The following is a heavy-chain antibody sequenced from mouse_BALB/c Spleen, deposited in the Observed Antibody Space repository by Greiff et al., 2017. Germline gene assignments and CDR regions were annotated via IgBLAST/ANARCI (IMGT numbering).Heavy chain of an antibody. V-gene: IGHV10-1*02. CDR2: IRSKSNNYAT. CDR3: VRPMPSMVTYYAMDY. Sequence: EVQVVESGGGLVQPKGSLKLSCAASGFTFNTYAMNWVRQAPGKGLEWVARIRSKSNNYATYYADSVKDRFTISRDDSQSMLYLQMNNLKTEDTAMYYCVRPMPSMVTYYAMDYWGQGTSVTVSS. D-gene: IGHD2-10*02. CDR1: GFTFNTYA. J-gene: IGHJ4*01.